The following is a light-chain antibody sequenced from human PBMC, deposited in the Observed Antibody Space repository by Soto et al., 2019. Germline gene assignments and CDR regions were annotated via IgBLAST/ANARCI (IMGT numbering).Light chain of an antibody. CDR2: KAS. CDR1: QSINSW. J-gene: IGKJ2*01. V-gene: IGKV1-5*03. Sequence: DTQMTQSPSTLSASVGDRVTITCRSSQSINSWLAWYQQKPGKAPKLLTYKASNLESVVPLRFSGSASVTAFTLTISSLQTDDLATYYCQQYNYYSGTFGQGTKLEIK. CDR3: QQYNYYSGT.